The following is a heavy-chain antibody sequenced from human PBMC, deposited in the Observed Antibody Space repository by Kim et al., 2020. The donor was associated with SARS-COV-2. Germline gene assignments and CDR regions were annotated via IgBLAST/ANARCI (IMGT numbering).Heavy chain of an antibody. Sequence: GGSLRLSCAASGFTFSSYAMSWVRQAPGKGLEWVSAISGSGGSTYYADSVKGRFTISRDNSKNTLYLQMNSLRAEDTAVYYCAKVYDFWSGYYDKGEYFQHWGQGTLVTVSS. V-gene: IGHV3-23*01. D-gene: IGHD3-3*01. CDR2: ISGSGGST. J-gene: IGHJ1*01. CDR3: AKVYDFWSGYYDKGEYFQH. CDR1: GFTFSSYA.